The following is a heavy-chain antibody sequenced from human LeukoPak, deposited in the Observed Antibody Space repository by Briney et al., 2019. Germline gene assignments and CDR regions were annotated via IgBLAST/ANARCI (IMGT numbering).Heavy chain of an antibody. CDR2: TNHGGAT. CDR1: GGSFCGFY. J-gene: IGHJ4*02. D-gene: IGHD3-22*01. CDR3: ARGLLGWLLLTPSYYFDY. V-gene: IGHV4-34*01. Sequence: SENLSCNCSVYGGSFCGFYWSWIRHPPGIGLEWSVETNHGGATYDNQSQNRRVTISVTTSKNPFTLMLSSVTDAHTAVYYCARGLLGWLLLTPSYYFDYWGQGTLVTVSS.